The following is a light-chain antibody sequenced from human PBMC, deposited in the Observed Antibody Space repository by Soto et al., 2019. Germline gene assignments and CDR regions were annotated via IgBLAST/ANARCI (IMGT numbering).Light chain of an antibody. CDR3: SSYAGINNV. CDR2: EVS. J-gene: IGLJ1*01. CDR1: SSDVGGCNY. Sequence: QSALTQPPSASGSPGQSVTISCTGTSSDVGGCNYVSWYQQHPGKAPKLMIYEVSKRPSGVPDRFSGSKSGNTASLTVSGLQADDEADYYCSSYAGINNVFGTGTQLTVL. V-gene: IGLV2-8*01.